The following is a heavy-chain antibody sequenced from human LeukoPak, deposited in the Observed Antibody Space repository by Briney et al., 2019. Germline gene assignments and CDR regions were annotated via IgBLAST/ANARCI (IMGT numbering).Heavy chain of an antibody. Sequence: SETLSLTCTVSGGSISSSSYYWGWIRQPPGKGLEWIGSIYYSGSTYYNPSLKSRVTISVDTSKNQFSLKLSSVTAADTAVYYCARWDTPGDAFDIWGQGTMVTVSS. CDR1: GGSISSSSYY. D-gene: IGHD5-18*01. CDR2: IYYSGST. J-gene: IGHJ3*02. CDR3: ARWDTPGDAFDI. V-gene: IGHV4-39*07.